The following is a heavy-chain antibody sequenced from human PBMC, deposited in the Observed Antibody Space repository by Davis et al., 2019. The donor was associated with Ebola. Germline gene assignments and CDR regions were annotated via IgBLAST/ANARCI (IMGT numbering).Heavy chain of an antibody. CDR3: ATTQWLREFDN. Sequence: GESLKISCAASGFTVSGNSMSWVRQAPGKGLEWVSVIYDQSTAYADAVRGRFIISRDKSNNTLYLEMSSLRVDDTAVYYCATTQWLREFDNWGQGTLVTVSS. J-gene: IGHJ4*02. V-gene: IGHV3-53*05. CDR1: GFTVSGNS. D-gene: IGHD6-19*01. CDR2: IYDQST.